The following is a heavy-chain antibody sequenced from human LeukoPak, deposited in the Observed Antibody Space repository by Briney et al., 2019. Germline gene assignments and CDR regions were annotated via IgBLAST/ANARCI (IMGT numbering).Heavy chain of an antibody. CDR2: IASKTDGGAT. CDR3: TTGIRGD. CDR1: GLTVTNAW. V-gene: IGHV3-15*07. J-gene: IGHJ4*02. Sequence: GGSLRLSCSASGLTVTNAWMNWVRQAPGEGLDWVGRIASKTDGGATDYAAPVKGRLTISRDDTKNTLNLQMNSLKTEDTAVYYCTTGIRGDWGQGTLVTVSS. D-gene: IGHD3-10*01.